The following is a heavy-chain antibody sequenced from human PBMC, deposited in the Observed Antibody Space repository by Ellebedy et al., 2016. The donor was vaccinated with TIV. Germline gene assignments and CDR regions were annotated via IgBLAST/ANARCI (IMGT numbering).Heavy chain of an antibody. Sequence: PGGSLRLSCAASGFAFSKHAMSWVRQAPGKGLEWVAGISGSSANRCPTNYADSVKGRFTISRDNSKDTLYLQMSSLRVEDTAVYYCANSGWEDYWGQGTLVTVSS. D-gene: IGHD6-19*01. CDR2: ISGSSANRCPT. V-gene: IGHV3-23*01. J-gene: IGHJ4*01. CDR1: GFAFSKHA. CDR3: ANSGWEDY.